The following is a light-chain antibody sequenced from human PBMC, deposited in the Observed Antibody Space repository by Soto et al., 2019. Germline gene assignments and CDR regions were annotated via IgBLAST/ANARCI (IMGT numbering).Light chain of an antibody. J-gene: IGKJ5*01. Sequence: DIQITQSPSTLSASVGDRVTITCRASQSISSWLAWYQQKPGKAPKFLIYAASTLQSGVPSRFSGSGSGTDFTLTISSLQPEDFATYYCQQANSFPHTFGQGTRLEIK. CDR2: AAS. CDR1: QSISSW. CDR3: QQANSFPHT. V-gene: IGKV1-12*01.